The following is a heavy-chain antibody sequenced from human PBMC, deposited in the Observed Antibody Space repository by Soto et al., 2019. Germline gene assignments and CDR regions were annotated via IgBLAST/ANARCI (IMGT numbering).Heavy chain of an antibody. Sequence: PSETLSLTCTVSGGSISSGGYYWSWIRQPPGKGLEWIGSIYYSGSTYYNPSLKSRVTISVDTSKNQFSLKLSSVTAADTAVYYCARQGEGQVVAATPREKVNDYWGQGTLVTVSS. J-gene: IGHJ4*02. CDR3: ARQGEGQVVAATPREKVNDY. CDR2: IYYSGST. V-gene: IGHV4-39*01. CDR1: GGSISSGGYY. D-gene: IGHD2-15*01.